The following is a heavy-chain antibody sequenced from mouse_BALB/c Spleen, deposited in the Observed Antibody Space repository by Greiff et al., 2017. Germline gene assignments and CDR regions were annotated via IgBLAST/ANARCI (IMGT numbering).Heavy chain of an antibody. D-gene: IGHD1-1*01. CDR2: SRNKANDYTT. Sequence: EVQVVESGGGLVQPGGSLRLSCAASGFTFSDFYMEWVRQPPGQRLEWIAASRNKANDYTTEYSASVKGRFIVSRDTSQSILYLQMHALRAEDTAIYYCAGATCYYGSSYWYFDVWGAGTTVTVSS. J-gene: IGHJ1*01. V-gene: IGHV7-1*02. CDR3: AGATCYYGSSYWYFDV. CDR1: GFTFSDFY.